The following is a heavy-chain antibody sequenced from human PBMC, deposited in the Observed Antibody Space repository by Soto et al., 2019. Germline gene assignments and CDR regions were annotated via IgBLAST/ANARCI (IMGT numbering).Heavy chain of an antibody. CDR2: IYYSGST. CDR3: ARVRRTPFWGIDY. J-gene: IGHJ4*02. D-gene: IGHD3-16*01. Sequence: SETLSLTCTVSGGSISSGGYYWSWIRQHPGKGLEWIGYIYYSGSTYYNPSLKSRVTISVDTSKNQFSLKLSSVTAADTAVYYCARVRRTPFWGIDYWGQGTLVTVSS. CDR1: GGSISSGGYY. V-gene: IGHV4-31*03.